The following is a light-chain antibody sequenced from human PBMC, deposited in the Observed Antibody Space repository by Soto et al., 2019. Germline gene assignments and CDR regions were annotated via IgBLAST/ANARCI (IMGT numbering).Light chain of an antibody. CDR3: SSCTTSNTQV. CDR2: DVS. Sequence: QSALTQPASVSGSPGQSITISCTGTSSDVGTYNYVSWYQHRPGKAPKLMIYDVSYRPSGVSNRFSGSKSANTASLTISGLQAEDEADYYCSSCTTSNTQVFGGGTKVTVL. J-gene: IGLJ3*02. V-gene: IGLV2-14*01. CDR1: SSDVGTYNY.